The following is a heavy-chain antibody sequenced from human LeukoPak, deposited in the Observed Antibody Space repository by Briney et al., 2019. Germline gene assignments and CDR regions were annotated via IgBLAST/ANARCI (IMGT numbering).Heavy chain of an antibody. Sequence: ASVKVSCKASGYTFMNYGISWVRQAPGQGLEWMGWISANNGNTNYAQKFQGRVTMTRDTSISTAYMELRSLRSDDTAVYYCVRDGEGVAISVNYWFDPWGQGTLVTVSS. V-gene: IGHV1-18*01. D-gene: IGHD3-10*01. CDR3: VRDGEGVAISVNYWFDP. CDR1: GYTFMNYG. CDR2: ISANNGNT. J-gene: IGHJ5*02.